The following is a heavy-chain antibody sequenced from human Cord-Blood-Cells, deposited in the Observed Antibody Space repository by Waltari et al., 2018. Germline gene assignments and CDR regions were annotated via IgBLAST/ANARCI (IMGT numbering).Heavy chain of an antibody. D-gene: IGHD3-22*01. CDR2: FDPEEGET. V-gene: IGHV1-24*01. CDR3: ATAYDSSGYYYIRDAVDI. CDR1: GCTLTELS. Sequence: QVQLVQSGAEVKKPGASVKVSCKVSGCTLTELSMQWVRQAPGKGLEWMGGFDPEEGETNYAQKFQGRVTMTEDTSTDTAYMALSSLRSEDTAVYYCATAYDSSGYYYIRDAVDIWGQGTMVTVSS. J-gene: IGHJ3*02.